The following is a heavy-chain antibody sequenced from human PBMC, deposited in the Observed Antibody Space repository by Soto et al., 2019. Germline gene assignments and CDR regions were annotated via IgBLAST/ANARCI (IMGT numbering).Heavy chain of an antibody. CDR1: GGSISSGGYF. CDR2: INHSGST. Sequence: SETLSLTCAVCGGSISSGGYFWSWIRQPPGKGLEWIGDINHSGSTNYNPSLKSRVTISVDTSKNQFSLKLTSVTAADTAVYYCARDKITGLFDYWGQGTLVTVS. CDR3: ARDKITGLFDY. V-gene: IGHV4-30-2*01. J-gene: IGHJ4*02. D-gene: IGHD2-8*02.